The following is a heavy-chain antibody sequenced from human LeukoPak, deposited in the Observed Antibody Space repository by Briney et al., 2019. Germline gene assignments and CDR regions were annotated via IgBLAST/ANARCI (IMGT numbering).Heavy chain of an antibody. J-gene: IGHJ3*02. CDR1: GYTFTGYY. CDR3: ARDRAGDNAFDI. D-gene: IGHD6-19*01. V-gene: IGHV1-2*02. CDR2: INPNSGGT. Sequence: ASVKVSCKASGYTFTGYYMHWVRQAPGQGLEWMGWINPNSGGTNYAQKFQGRVTMTRDMSTSTVYMELSSLRSEDTAVYYCARDRAGDNAFDIWGQGTMVTVSS.